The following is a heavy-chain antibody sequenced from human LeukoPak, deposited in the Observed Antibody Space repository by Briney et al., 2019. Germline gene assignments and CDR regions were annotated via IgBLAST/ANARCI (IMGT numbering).Heavy chain of an antibody. CDR1: GYTFTSYG. CDR3: ARGRGCSSTSCDDYFDY. CDR2: ISAYNGST. D-gene: IGHD2-2*01. J-gene: IGHJ4*02. V-gene: IGHV1-18*01. Sequence: ASVKVSCKASGYTFTSYGISWVRQAPGQGLEWMGWISAYNGSTNYAQKLQGRVTMTTDTSTSTAYMELRSLRSDDTAVYYCARGRGCSSTSCDDYFDYWGQGTLVTVSS.